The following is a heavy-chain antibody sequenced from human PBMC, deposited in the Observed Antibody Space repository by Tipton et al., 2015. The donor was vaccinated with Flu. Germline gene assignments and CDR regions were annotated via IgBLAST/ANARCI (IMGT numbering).Heavy chain of an antibody. D-gene: IGHD3-10*01. V-gene: IGHV3-9*01. J-gene: IGHJ4*02. CDR3: AKDYGSGSVYYFDY. CDR2: ISWNSGSI. Sequence: SLRLSCAASGFTFDDYAMHWVRQAPGKGLEWVSGISWNSGSIGYADSVKGRFTISRDNAKNSLYLQMNSLRAEDTALYYCAKDYGSGSVYYFDYWGQGTLVTVSS. CDR1: GFTFDDYA.